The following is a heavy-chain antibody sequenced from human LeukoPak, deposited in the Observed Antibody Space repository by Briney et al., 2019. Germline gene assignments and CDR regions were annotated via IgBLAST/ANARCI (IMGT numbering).Heavy chain of an antibody. CDR2: MWYDGRNK. J-gene: IGHJ3*02. CDR3: ARVGDMEAFDI. D-gene: IGHD3-16*01. Sequence: GGSLRLSCAASGFTVSSNYMSWVRQAPGKGLEWVTLMWYDGRNKYYADSVKGRFTISRDNSKNTVYLQMNSLRGEETAVYYCARVGDMEAFDIWGQGTRVNVSS. CDR1: GFTVSSNY. V-gene: IGHV3-33*08.